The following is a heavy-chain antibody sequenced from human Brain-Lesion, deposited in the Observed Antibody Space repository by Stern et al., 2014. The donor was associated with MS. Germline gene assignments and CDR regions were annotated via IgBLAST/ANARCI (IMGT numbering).Heavy chain of an antibody. J-gene: IGHJ4*02. Sequence: DQLVESGGGVVQPGRSRRLSCVASGFTFSSYDLHWVRQGPGKGLEWVASISYDGSNKYYADSVKGRFTISRDNAKNTLFLQMNSLRTEDTAVYYCAKNPGGFTIDWGQGTLVTVSS. V-gene: IGHV3-30*18. CDR2: ISYDGSNK. D-gene: IGHD3-3*01. CDR1: GFTFSSYD. CDR3: AKNPGGFTID.